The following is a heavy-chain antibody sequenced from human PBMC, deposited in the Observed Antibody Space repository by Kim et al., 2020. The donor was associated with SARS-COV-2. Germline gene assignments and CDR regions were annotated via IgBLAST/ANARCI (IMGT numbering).Heavy chain of an antibody. CDR3: ARRGGGAAAGVDY. CDR2: IYYSGST. J-gene: IGHJ4*02. V-gene: IGHV4-39*01. D-gene: IGHD6-13*01. Sequence: SETLSLTCTVSGGSISSSSYYWGWIRQPPGKGLEWIGSIYYSGSTYYNPSLKSRVTISVDTSKNQFSLKLSSVTAADTAVYYCARRGGGAAAGVDYLGQGTLVTVSS. CDR1: GGSISSSSYY.